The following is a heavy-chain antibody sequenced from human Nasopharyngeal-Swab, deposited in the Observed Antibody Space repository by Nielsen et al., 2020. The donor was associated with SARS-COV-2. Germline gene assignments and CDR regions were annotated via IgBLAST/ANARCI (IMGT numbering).Heavy chain of an antibody. J-gene: IGHJ6*02. CDR3: ARVDVSGFYYYGLDV. Sequence: PGKALEWLAVIFWDDDKWYSPSLEGRLTITKDTTKNQVVLRMTNVDPVDTGTYYCARVDVSGFYYYGLDVWGQGTTVTVPS. CDR2: IFWDDDK. V-gene: IGHV2-5*02. D-gene: IGHD5-12*01.